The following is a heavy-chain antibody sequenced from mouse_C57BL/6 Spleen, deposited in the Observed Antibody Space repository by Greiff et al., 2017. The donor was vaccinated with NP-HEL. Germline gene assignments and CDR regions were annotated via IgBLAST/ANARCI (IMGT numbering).Heavy chain of an antibody. J-gene: IGHJ1*03. Sequence: QVQLQQPGAELVMPGASVKLSCKASGYTFTSYWMHWVKQRPGQGLEWIGEIDPSNGYTNYNQKFKGKSTLTVDKSSSTAYMQLSSLTSEDSAVYDCARPYYSNHGYLDDWGTGTTVTVSS. V-gene: IGHV1-69*01. CDR3: ARPYYSNHGYLDD. CDR2: IDPSNGYT. D-gene: IGHD2-5*01. CDR1: GYTFTSYW.